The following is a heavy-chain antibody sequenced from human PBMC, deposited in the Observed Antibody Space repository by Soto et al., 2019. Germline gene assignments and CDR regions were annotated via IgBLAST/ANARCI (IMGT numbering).Heavy chain of an antibody. J-gene: IGHJ6*02. V-gene: IGHV5-10-1*01. D-gene: IGHD5-18*01. Sequence: PGESLKISCQASGYDLSTYWIGWVRQMPGKGLEWMGRIDPSDSYTNYSPSFQGHVTISADKSISTAYLQWSSLKASDTAMYYCARTSMQSRGYSYGHGGMDVWGQGTTVTVSS. CDR3: ARTSMQSRGYSYGHGGMDV. CDR1: GYDLSTYW. CDR2: IDPSDSYT.